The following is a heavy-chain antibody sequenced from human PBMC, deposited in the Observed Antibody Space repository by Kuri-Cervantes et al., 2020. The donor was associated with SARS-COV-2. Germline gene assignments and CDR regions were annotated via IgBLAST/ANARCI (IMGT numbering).Heavy chain of an antibody. CDR2: IYYSGST. Sequence: LRLSCTVSGGSISSGDYYWSWIRQPPGKGLEWIGYIYYSGSTYYNPSLKNRVTISVDTSKNQFSLKLSSVTAADTAVYYCASAPSLDPWGQGTLVTVSS. CDR3: ASAPSLDP. V-gene: IGHV4-30-4*01. J-gene: IGHJ5*02. CDR1: GGSISSGDYY.